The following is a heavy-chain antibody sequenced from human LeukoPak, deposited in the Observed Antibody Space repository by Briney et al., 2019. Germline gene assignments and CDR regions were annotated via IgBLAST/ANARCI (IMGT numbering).Heavy chain of an antibody. D-gene: IGHD6-6*01. V-gene: IGHV4-59*12. CDR1: GGSISSYY. CDR3: AREGTTRPLDY. J-gene: IGHJ4*02. Sequence: SPETLSLTCTVSGGSISSYYWSWIRQPPGKGLEWIGYIYYSGSTNYNPSLKSRVTMSVDTSKNQFSLNLTSVTVADTAVYYCAREGTTRPLDYWGQGTLVTVSS. CDR2: IYYSGST.